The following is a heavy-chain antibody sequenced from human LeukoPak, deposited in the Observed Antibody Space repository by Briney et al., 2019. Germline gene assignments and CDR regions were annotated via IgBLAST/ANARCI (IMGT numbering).Heavy chain of an antibody. CDR1: GDSVSSNSAA. J-gene: IGHJ6*02. CDR2: TYYRSKWYN. V-gene: IGHV6-1*01. CDR3: ARAPYYGDSYYYHYYGMDV. D-gene: IGHD4-17*01. Sequence: SQTLSLTCAISGDSVSSNSAAWNWIRQSPSRGLEWLGRTYYRSKWYNDYAVSVKSRITINPDTSKNQFSLQLNSVTPEDTAVYYCARAPYYGDSYYYHYYGMDVWGQGTTVTVSS.